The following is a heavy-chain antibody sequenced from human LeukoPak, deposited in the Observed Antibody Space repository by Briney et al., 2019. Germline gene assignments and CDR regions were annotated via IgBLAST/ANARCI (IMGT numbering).Heavy chain of an antibody. CDR3: TRVIVVVPGYFDYFDF. CDR2: INEDGSNK. D-gene: IGHD2-21*02. Sequence: PGGSLRLSCTASGFSFSNHYMRWIGQAPGKAVEWVTNINEDGSNKWHLGSVKGRFTVSRDNARNSLYLQMNSLRVEDTAVYYCTRVIVVVPGYFDYFDFWGQGVLVTVSS. CDR1: GFSFSNHY. V-gene: IGHV3-7*01. J-gene: IGHJ4*02.